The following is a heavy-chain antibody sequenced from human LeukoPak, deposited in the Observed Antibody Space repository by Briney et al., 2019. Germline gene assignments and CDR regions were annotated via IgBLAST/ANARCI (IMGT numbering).Heavy chain of an antibody. CDR1: GFTFSSYG. CDR2: IWYDGSNK. CDR3: ARADYQLLSPSYNWFDP. V-gene: IGHV3-33*01. Sequence: GGSLRLSCAASGFTFSSYGMHWVRQAPGKGLEWVAVIWYDGSNKYYAVSVKGRFTISRDNSNNTLYLQMNSLRAEDTAVYYCARADYQLLSPSYNWFDPWGQGTLVTVSS. D-gene: IGHD2-2*01. J-gene: IGHJ5*02.